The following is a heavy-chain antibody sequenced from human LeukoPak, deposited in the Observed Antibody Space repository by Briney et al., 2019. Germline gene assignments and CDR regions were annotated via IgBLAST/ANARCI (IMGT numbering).Heavy chain of an antibody. Sequence: ASVKVSCKVSGYTLTELSMHWVRQAPGKGLEWMGGFDPEDGETIYAQKFQGRVTMAEDTSTDTAYMELSSLRSEDTAVYYCATGRLTFGSGSHPLDYWGQGTLVTVSS. V-gene: IGHV1-24*01. D-gene: IGHD3-10*01. CDR3: ATGRLTFGSGSHPLDY. J-gene: IGHJ4*02. CDR1: GYTLTELS. CDR2: FDPEDGET.